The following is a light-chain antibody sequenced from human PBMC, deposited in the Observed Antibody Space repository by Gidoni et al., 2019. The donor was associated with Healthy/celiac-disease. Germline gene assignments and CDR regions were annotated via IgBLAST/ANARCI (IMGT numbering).Light chain of an antibody. Sequence: DIQMTQSPSSLSASVGDIVTITCRASQSISSYLNWYQQKPGKAPKLLIYAASSLQSGVPSRFSGSGSGTDFTLTISSLQPEDFATYYCQQSYSTPPTFGGXTKVEIK. V-gene: IGKV1-39*01. CDR1: QSISSY. J-gene: IGKJ4*01. CDR2: AAS. CDR3: QQSYSTPPT.